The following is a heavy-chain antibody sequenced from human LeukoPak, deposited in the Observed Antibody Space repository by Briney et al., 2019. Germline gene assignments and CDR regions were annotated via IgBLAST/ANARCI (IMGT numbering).Heavy chain of an antibody. CDR2: INHSGST. CDR1: GGSFSGYY. J-gene: IGHJ6*02. D-gene: IGHD3-22*01. CDR3: ARGRSSSGYYSYYYYYYGMDV. Sequence: SETLSLTCAVYGGSFSGYYWSWIRQPPGKGLEWIGEINHSGSTNYSPSLKSRVTISVDTSKNQFSLKLSSVTAADTAVYYCARGRSSSGYYSYYYYYYGMDVWGQGATVTVSS. V-gene: IGHV4-34*01.